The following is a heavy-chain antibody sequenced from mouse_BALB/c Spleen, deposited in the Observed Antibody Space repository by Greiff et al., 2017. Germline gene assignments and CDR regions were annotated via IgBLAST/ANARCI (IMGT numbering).Heavy chain of an antibody. V-gene: IGHV5-6*01. D-gene: IGHD4-1*01. CDR1: GFTFSSYG. CDR3: ARRGLGRFDY. Sequence: EVQLVESGGDLVKPGGSLKLSCAASGFTFSSYGMSWVRQTPDKRLEWVATISSGGSYTYYPDSVKGRFTISRDNAKNTLYLQMSSLKSEDTAMYYCARRGLGRFDYWGQGTTLTVSS. J-gene: IGHJ2*01. CDR2: ISSGGSYT.